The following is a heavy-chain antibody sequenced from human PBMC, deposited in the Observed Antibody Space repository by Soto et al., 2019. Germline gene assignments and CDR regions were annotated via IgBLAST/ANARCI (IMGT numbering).Heavy chain of an antibody. CDR2: INSDGRST. J-gene: IGHJ4*02. D-gene: IGHD3-22*01. Sequence: GGSLRLSCAASGFTFDTYWIHWVRQDPGKGLAWVSGINSDGRSTTYADSVKGRFTISRDNAKNTMYLQMNSLRAEDTAVYYCASAYYYDTSGFWGFDYWGQGTLFTVSS. V-gene: IGHV3-74*01. CDR1: GFTFDTYW. CDR3: ASAYYYDTSGFWGFDY.